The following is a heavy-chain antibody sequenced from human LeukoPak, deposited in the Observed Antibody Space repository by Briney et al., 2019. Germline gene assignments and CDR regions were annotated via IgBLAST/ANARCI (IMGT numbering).Heavy chain of an antibody. CDR1: GFTFSSYA. J-gene: IGHJ5*02. CDR2: IIGSGGST. V-gene: IGHV3-23*01. CDR3: AKERGRGSYLNWFEL. D-gene: IGHD1-26*01. Sequence: GGSLRLSCAASGFTFSSYAMSWVRQPPGKGLEWVSAIIGSGGSTYYADSVKGGFTISRDNSKNTLYLQMNSLRDEDTAVYYCAKERGRGSYLNWFELWGQGTLVTVSS.